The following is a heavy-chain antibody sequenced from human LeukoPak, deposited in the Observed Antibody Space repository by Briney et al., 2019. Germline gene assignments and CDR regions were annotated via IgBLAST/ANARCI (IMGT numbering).Heavy chain of an antibody. D-gene: IGHD3-22*01. J-gene: IGHJ4*02. V-gene: IGHV3-30*04. CDR1: GFTFSSYA. CDR2: ISYDGSNK. CDR3: ARVRNHDSSGYYY. Sequence: PGGSLRLSCAASGFTFSSYAMHWVRQAPGKGLEWVAVISYDGSNKYYADSVKGRFTISRDNSKNTLYLQMNSLRAEDTAVYYCARVRNHDSSGYYYWGQGTLVTVSS.